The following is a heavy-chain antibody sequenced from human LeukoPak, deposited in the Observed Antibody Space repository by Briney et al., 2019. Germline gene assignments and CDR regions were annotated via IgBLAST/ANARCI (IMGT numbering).Heavy chain of an antibody. CDR3: ARDIVSGPFDTSLES. CDR2: ISSDCSKE. V-gene: IGHV3-48*03. D-gene: IGHD2-15*01. Sequence: GGSVRLSCTASGYSLLTYPMNWIRQAPGKGLEWVSHISSDCSKEYYPDSVRVRFTMSRDNAKNSLALHMNSLRTEDTAVYYCARDIVSGPFDTSLESWGQGALITASS. J-gene: IGHJ4*02. CDR1: GYSLLTYP.